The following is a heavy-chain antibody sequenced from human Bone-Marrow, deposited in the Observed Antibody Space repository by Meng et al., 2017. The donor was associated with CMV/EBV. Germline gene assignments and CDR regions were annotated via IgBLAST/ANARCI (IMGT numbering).Heavy chain of an antibody. J-gene: IGHJ4*02. CDR2: IIPILGIA. V-gene: IGHV1-69*02. D-gene: IGHD4-17*01. Sequence: ASGGTFSSYTISWVRQAPGQGLEWMGRIIPILGIANYAQKFQGRVTITADKSTSTAYMELSSLRSEDTAVYYCARGWGGDQEAIDYWGQGTLVTVSS. CDR3: ARGWGGDQEAIDY. CDR1: GGTFSSYT.